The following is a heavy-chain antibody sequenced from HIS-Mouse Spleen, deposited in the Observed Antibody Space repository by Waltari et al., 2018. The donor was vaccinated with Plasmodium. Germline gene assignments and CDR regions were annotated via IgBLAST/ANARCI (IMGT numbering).Heavy chain of an antibody. CDR3: AKDIRQWLAGDY. D-gene: IGHD6-19*01. Sequence: EVQLVESGGGLVQPGRSLRLSCAASGFTFDDYAMHWVRQAPGKGLEWVSGISWKSGSIGYADSVKGRFTISRDNAKNSLYLQMNSLRAEDTALYYCAKDIRQWLAGDYWGQGTLVTVSS. CDR1: GFTFDDYA. V-gene: IGHV3-9*01. J-gene: IGHJ4*02. CDR2: ISWKSGSI.